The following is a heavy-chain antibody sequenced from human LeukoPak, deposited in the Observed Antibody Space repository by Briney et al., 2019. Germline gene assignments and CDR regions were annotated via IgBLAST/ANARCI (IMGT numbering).Heavy chain of an antibody. J-gene: IGHJ4*02. CDR2: IYHSGST. D-gene: IGHD3-10*01. Sequence: TSETLSLTCAVSGYSISSGYYWGWIRPPPGKGLEWIGSIYHSGSTYYNPSLKSRVTISVDTSKNQFSLKLSSVTAADTAVYYCARLRYYGSGSFDYWGQGTLVTVSS. CDR3: ARLRYYGSGSFDY. V-gene: IGHV4-38-2*01. CDR1: GYSISSGYY.